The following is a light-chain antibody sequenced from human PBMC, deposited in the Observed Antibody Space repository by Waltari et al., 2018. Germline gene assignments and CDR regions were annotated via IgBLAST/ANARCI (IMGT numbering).Light chain of an antibody. V-gene: IGKV4-1*01. Sequence: DIVMTQSPDSLAVSLGERATINFKSSQTLFYSPNDKTYLAWYQHKPGQPPRLLIYWVSTRASGVPDRFSGSGSGTDFTLTISSLQAEDVAVYYCQHYYNAPRTFGQGTKVEIK. J-gene: IGKJ1*01. CDR3: QHYYNAPRT. CDR2: WVS. CDR1: QTLFYSPNDKTY.